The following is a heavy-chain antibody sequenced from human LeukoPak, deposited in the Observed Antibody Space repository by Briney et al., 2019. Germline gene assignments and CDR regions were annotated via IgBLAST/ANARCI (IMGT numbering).Heavy chain of an antibody. Sequence: ASVKVSCKASGYTFTGYYVHWVRQAPGQGLEWMGWINPNSGGTNFSQKFQGRVTMTRDTSISTAYMELNRLRSDDTAVYYCARGSESTTFDYWGQGTLVTVSS. CDR2: INPNSGGT. D-gene: IGHD1-14*01. CDR3: ARGSESTTFDY. CDR1: GYTFTGYY. J-gene: IGHJ4*02. V-gene: IGHV1-2*02.